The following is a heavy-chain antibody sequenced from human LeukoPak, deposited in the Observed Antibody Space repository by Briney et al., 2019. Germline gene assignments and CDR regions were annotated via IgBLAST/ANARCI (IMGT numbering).Heavy chain of an antibody. Sequence: SETLSLTCTVSGGSISSHYWSWIRQPPGKGLEWIGYIYYSGSTNYNPSLKSRVAISVDTSKNQFSLKLSSVTAADTAVYYCARGAIAARGSFIFDYWGQGTLVTVSS. J-gene: IGHJ4*02. CDR1: GGSISSHY. CDR3: ARGAIAARGSFIFDY. V-gene: IGHV4-59*11. CDR2: IYYSGST. D-gene: IGHD6-6*01.